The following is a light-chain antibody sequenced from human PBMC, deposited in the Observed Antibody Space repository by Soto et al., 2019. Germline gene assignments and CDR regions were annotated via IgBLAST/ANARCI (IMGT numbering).Light chain of an antibody. CDR1: RSILHITGETF. V-gene: IGKV2D-29*02. J-gene: IGKJ5*01. CDR2: EVS. CDR3: MQSTLLPPT. Sequence: MTQLRRSLLMAPVQPGKLSCTSSRSILHITGETFLFWYLQKPGQSPQLLIYEVSTRVSGVPDRFSGSGSGTDFTLEISRVETDDVGIYYCMQSTLLPPTFGQGTRLAI.